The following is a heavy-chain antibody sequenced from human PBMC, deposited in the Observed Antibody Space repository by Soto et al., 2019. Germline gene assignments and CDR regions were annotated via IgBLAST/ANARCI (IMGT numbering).Heavy chain of an antibody. CDR2: ISDIGDIT. Sequence: EVQLLESGGGLIEPGGSLRLSCAASEFTFRSYAMSWVRQAPGEGLEWVSAISDIGDITYYADSVKGRFTISRDNSKNTRFLQMDSLRPEDTAVYFCAKDYSYDSSGVLDYWGQGTLVTVSS. CDR1: EFTFRSYA. V-gene: IGHV3-23*01. J-gene: IGHJ4*02. D-gene: IGHD3-22*01. CDR3: AKDYSYDSSGVLDY.